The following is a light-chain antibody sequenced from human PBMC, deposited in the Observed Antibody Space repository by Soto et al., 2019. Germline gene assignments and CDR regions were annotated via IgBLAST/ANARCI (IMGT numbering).Light chain of an antibody. CDR3: SSYRSSNTLL. CDR1: SSDVGDYDY. J-gene: IGLJ2*01. V-gene: IGLV2-14*01. Sequence: QSALTQPASVSGSPGQSITISCTGTSSDVGDYDYVSWYQQYAGKAPKMMIYEVSNRPSGVSNRFSGSKSGNTASLTISGLQAEDEPDYYCSSYRSSNTLLFGGGTKLTVL. CDR2: EVS.